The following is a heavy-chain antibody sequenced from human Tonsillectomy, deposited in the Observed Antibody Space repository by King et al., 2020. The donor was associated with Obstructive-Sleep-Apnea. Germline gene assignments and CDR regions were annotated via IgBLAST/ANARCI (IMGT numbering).Heavy chain of an antibody. CDR3: ARGGGSSSWFQWYFDL. CDR2: IWSSGDP. D-gene: IGHD6-13*01. V-gene: IGHV3-13*05. Sequence: VQLVEAGGGLVLPGGALRLSCAASGFTFRSSAMCWVRQAPGKGLEWVSAIWSSGDPYYPGSVKGGVTISRENAKNSLYFLMNSLRAGDTAVYYCARGGGSSSWFQWYFDLWGRGTLVTVSS. J-gene: IGHJ2*01. CDR1: GFTFRSSA.